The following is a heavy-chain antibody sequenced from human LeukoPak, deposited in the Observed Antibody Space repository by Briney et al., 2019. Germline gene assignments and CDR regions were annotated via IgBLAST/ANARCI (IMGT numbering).Heavy chain of an antibody. J-gene: IGHJ4*02. CDR1: GFTFSSYG. Sequence: GGSLRLSCAASGFTFSSYGMHWVRQAPGKGLEWVAFIRYDGSNKYCADSVKGRFTISRDNSKNTLYLQMNSLRAEDTAVYYCARRAGAYSHPYDYWGQGTLVTVSS. V-gene: IGHV3-30*02. CDR2: IRYDGSNK. D-gene: IGHD4/OR15-4a*01. CDR3: ARRAGAYSHPYDY.